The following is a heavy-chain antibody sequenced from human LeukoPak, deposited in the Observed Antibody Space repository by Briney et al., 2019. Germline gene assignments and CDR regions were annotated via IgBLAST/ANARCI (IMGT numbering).Heavy chain of an antibody. CDR2: IFEDGGEK. D-gene: IGHD2-15*01. V-gene: IGHV3-7*01. CDR3: ARDVSPSTRGGDCRGGTCYYDAFDL. Sequence: GGSLRLSCTASGFTFSSYWMTWVRQAPGKGLEWVANIFEDGGEKNYVDSVRGRFTISRDNANNSLYLQMDSLRDEDTAMYYCARDVSPSTRGGDCRGGTCYYDAFDLWGQGTMVTVSS. CDR1: GFTFSSYW. J-gene: IGHJ3*01.